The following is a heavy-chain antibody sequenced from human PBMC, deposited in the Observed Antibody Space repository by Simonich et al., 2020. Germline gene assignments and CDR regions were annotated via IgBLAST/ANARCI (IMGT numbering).Heavy chain of an antibody. CDR1: GFTFSSYW. J-gene: IGHJ3*02. D-gene: IGHD6-6*01. CDR2: IKQDGSEK. V-gene: IGHV3-7*01. CDR3: AREGIAARDAFDI. Sequence: EVQLVESGGGLVQPGGSLRLSCAASGFTFSSYWMSWVRQAPGKGREGGANIKQDGSEKYYVDSVKGRFTISRDNAKNSLYLQMNSLRAEDTAVYYCAREGIAARDAFDIWGQGTMVTVSS.